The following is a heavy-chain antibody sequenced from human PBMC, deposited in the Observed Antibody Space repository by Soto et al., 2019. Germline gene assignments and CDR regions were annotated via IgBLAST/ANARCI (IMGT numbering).Heavy chain of an antibody. V-gene: IGHV4-59*01. Sequence: PSETLSLTCTVSGGSISSYYWSWIRQPPGKGLEWIGYIYYSGSTNYNPSLKSRVTISVDTSKNQFSLKLSSVTAADTAVYYCASTNTMVRGVDYYYGMDVWGQGTTVTV. CDR1: GGSISSYY. D-gene: IGHD3-10*01. CDR2: IYYSGST. CDR3: ASTNTMVRGVDYYYGMDV. J-gene: IGHJ6*02.